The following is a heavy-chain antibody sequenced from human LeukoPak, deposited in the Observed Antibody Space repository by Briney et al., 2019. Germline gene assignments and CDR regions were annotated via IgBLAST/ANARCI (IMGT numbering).Heavy chain of an antibody. CDR2: IYHSGST. CDR1: GGSISSYY. V-gene: IGHV4-59*12. D-gene: IGHD6-6*01. J-gene: IGHJ4*02. Sequence: SETLSLTCTVSGGSISSYYWSWIRQPPGKGLEWIGYIYHSGSTYYNPSLKSRVTISVDRSKNQFSLKLSSVTAADTAVYYCAREEYSSSSFDYWGQGTLVTVSS. CDR3: AREEYSSSSFDY.